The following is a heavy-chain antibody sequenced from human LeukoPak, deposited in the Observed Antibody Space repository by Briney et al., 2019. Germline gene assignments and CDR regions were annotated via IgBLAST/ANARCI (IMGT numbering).Heavy chain of an antibody. V-gene: IGHV1-24*01. Sequence: ASVKVSCKASGGTFSSYAISWVRQAPGQGLERMGGFDPEDGETIYAQKFQGRVTMTEDTSTDTAYMELSSLRSEDTAVYYCATASWREGHGGAFDIWGQGTMVTVSS. J-gene: IGHJ3*02. CDR1: GGTFSSYA. CDR2: FDPEDGET. D-gene: IGHD6-13*01. CDR3: ATASWREGHGGAFDI.